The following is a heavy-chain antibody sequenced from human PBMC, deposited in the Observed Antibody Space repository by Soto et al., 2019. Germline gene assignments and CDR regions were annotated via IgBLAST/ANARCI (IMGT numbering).Heavy chain of an antibody. Sequence: EVQLLESVGGLVQPGGSMRLSCAASGFTFSSYTMSWVRQDPGKGLEWVSAISGSGGITYYADSVRGRFTISRDDYKKTLYLQINRPRAEDAAVYYCAKTLGSGRYRGGFDYWGQVNMVTVSS. CDR2: ISGSGGIT. CDR1: GFTFSSYT. V-gene: IGHV3-23*01. D-gene: IGHD6-19*01. J-gene: IGHJ4*02. CDR3: AKTLGSGRYRGGFDY.